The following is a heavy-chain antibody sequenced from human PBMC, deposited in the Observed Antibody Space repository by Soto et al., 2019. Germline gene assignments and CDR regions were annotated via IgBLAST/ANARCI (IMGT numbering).Heavy chain of an antibody. J-gene: IGHJ4*02. CDR2: VYPKNGVT. CDR3: VRENWHYDY. V-gene: IGHV1-2*02. Sequence: ASVKVSCKASGYTFNVYYIHWVRQAPGQGLEWVGFVYPKNGVTELAQKFQGRVTLTRDTSISTVYMELSSLKSDDTAVYFCVRENWHYDYWGQGTLVTVSS. CDR1: GYTFNVYY. D-gene: IGHD1-7*01.